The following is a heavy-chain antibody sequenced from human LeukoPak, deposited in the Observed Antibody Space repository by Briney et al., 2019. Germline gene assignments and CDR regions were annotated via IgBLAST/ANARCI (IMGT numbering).Heavy chain of an antibody. CDR1: GYTFTSYA. CDR3: ARASPRIAVAGTSLGY. J-gene: IGHJ4*02. D-gene: IGHD6-19*01. CDR2: INAGNGNT. Sequence: ASVKVSCKASGYTFTSYAMHWVRQAPGQRLEWMGWINAGNGNTKYSQKFQGRVTITRDTSASTAYMELSSLRSEDTAVYYCARASPRIAVAGTSLGYWGQGTLVTVSP. V-gene: IGHV1-3*01.